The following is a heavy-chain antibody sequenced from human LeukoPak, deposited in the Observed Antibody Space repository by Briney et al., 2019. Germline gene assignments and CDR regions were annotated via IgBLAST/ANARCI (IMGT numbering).Heavy chain of an antibody. J-gene: IGHJ6*03. V-gene: IGHV4-59*11. D-gene: IGHD4-11*01. CDR1: GGSICSHY. Sequence: SETLSLTCTVSGGSICSHYWSWIRQPPGKGLEWIGYIYYSGSTNYNPSLKSRVTISVDTSKNQFSLKLSSVTAADTAVYYCARVSTVRSYYYYYYMDVWGKGTTVTVSS. CDR2: IYYSGST. CDR3: ARVSTVRSYYYYYYMDV.